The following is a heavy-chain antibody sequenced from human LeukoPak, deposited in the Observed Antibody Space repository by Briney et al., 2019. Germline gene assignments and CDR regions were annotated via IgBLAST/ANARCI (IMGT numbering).Heavy chain of an antibody. CDR2: INPNSGGT. CDR3: ARWSTMVRGVIITWGAFDI. D-gene: IGHD3-10*01. Sequence: ASVKVSCKASGYTFTGYYMHWVRQAPGQGLEWMGWINPNSGGTNYAQKFQGWVTMTSDTSISTAYMELSRLRSDDTAVYYCARWSTMVRGVIITWGAFDIWGQGTMVTVSS. V-gene: IGHV1-2*04. J-gene: IGHJ3*02. CDR1: GYTFTGYY.